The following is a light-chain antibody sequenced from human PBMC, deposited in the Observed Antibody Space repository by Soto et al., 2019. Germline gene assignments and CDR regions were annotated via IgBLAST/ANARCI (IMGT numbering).Light chain of an antibody. Sequence: DIQMTQSPSTPSASVGDRVTITCRASQSIDRWLAGYQQRPGKAPKSLIYHASSLGTGVPSRFSGSGSGTEFTLTISSMKPDDFATYDCQHYNSYETFGQGTKVDIK. CDR1: QSIDRW. CDR2: HAS. J-gene: IGKJ1*01. CDR3: QHYNSYET. V-gene: IGKV1-5*01.